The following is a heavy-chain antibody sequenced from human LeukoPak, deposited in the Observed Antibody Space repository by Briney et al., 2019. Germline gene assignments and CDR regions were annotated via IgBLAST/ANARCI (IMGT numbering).Heavy chain of an antibody. V-gene: IGHV3-48*01. J-gene: IGHJ5*02. CDR2: ISSSSSTI. Sequence: GGSLRLSCAASGFTFSSYSMNWVRRAPGKGLEWVSYISSSSSTIYYADSVKGRFTISRDNAKNSLYLQMNSLRAEDTAVYYCARALYCSSTSCQPWFDPWGQGTMVTVSS. CDR1: GFTFSSYS. CDR3: ARALYCSSTSCQPWFDP. D-gene: IGHD2-2*01.